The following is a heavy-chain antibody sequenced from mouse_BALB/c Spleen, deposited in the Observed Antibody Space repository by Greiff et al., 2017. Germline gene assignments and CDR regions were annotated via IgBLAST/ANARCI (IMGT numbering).Heavy chain of an antibody. CDR1: GYSITSGYY. CDR2: ISYDGSN. Sequence: EVQLVESGPGLVKPSQSLSLTCSVTGYSITSGYYWNWIRQFPGNKLEWMGYISYDGSNNYNPSLKNRISITRDTSKNQFFLKLNSVTTEDTATYYCARDYYRYDGFAYWGQGTLVTVSA. J-gene: IGHJ3*01. V-gene: IGHV3-6*02. CDR3: ARDYYRYDGFAY. D-gene: IGHD2-14*01.